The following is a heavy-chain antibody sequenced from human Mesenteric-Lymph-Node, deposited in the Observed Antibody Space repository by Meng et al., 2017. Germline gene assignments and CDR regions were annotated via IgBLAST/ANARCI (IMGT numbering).Heavy chain of an antibody. D-gene: IGHD3-16*02. CDR2: NYYSGST. CDR1: GGAISTYY. J-gene: IGHJ4*02. Sequence: HEVAPGLGQPSGTLSLPCSGSGGAISTYYWGLIRQPPGKGLEWIGNNYYSGSTNYNPSLASRVTISVDSSKNQFSLKLSSVTAADTAVYYCARHQNGGTYPLDYWGQGTLVTVSS. CDR3: ARHQNGGTYPLDY. V-gene: IGHV4-59*08.